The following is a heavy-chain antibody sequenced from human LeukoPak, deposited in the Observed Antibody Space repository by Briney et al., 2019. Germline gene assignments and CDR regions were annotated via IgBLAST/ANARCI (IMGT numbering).Heavy chain of an antibody. Sequence: GASVKVSCKASGYTFTSYYMHWVRQAPGQGLEWMGIINPSGGSTSYAQKFQGRVTMTRDMSTSTVYMELSSLRSEDTAVYYCARIGSGYDYNWDTGVSSDYWGQGTLVTVSS. J-gene: IGHJ4*02. CDR3: ARIGSGYDYNWDTGVSSDY. CDR1: GYTFTSYY. V-gene: IGHV1-46*01. CDR2: INPSGGST. D-gene: IGHD5-12*01.